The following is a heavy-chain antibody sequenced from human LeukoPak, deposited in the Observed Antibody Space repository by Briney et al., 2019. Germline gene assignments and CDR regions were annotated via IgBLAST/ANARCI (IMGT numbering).Heavy chain of an antibody. CDR2: ISAYNGNT. D-gene: IGHD2-2*01. J-gene: IGHJ5*02. V-gene: IGHV1-18*01. CDR3: ARVQDIVVVPAAMGVFDP. CDR1: GYTFTSYG. Sequence: ASVKVSCKASGYTFTSYGISWVRQAPGQGLEWMGWISAYNGNTNYAQKLQGRVTMTTDTSTSTAYMELRSLRSDDTAVYYCARVQDIVVVPAAMGVFDPWGQGALVTVSS.